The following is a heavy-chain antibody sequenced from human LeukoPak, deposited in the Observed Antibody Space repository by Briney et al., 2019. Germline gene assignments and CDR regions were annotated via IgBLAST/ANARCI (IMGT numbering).Heavy chain of an antibody. J-gene: IGHJ6*03. D-gene: IGHD3-10*01. V-gene: IGHV4-34*01. CDR3: AKDSAFYYIDV. CDR1: GGSFSGYY. CDR2: INNSGRT. Sequence: SETLSLTCAVYGGSFSGYYWSWIRQPPGKGLEWIGEINNSGRTNYNPSLKSRVTISVDTSKNHFSLKLSSVTAADTAVYYCAKDSAFYYIDVWGKGTTVIISS.